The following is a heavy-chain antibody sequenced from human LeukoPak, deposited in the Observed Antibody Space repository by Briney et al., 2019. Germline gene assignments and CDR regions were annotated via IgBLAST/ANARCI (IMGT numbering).Heavy chain of an antibody. V-gene: IGHV3-73*01. D-gene: IGHD2-15*01. CDR2: IRSKANSYAT. J-gene: IGHJ6*02. CDR1: GFTFSGSA. Sequence: PGGSLRLSCAASGFTFSGSATHWVRQASGKGLEWVGRIRSKANSYATAYAASVKGRFTISRDDSKNTAYLQMNSLKTEDTAVYYCTSPKDFQDVWGQGTTVTVSS. CDR3: TSPKDFQDV.